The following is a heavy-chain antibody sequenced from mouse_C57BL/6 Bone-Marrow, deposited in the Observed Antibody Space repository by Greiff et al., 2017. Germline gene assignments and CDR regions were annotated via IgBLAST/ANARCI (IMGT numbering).Heavy chain of an antibody. CDR2: IDPSDSYT. CDR1: GYTFTSYW. V-gene: IGHV1-69*01. Sequence: QVQLKQPGAELVMPGASVKLSCKASGYTFTSYWMHWVKQRPGQGLEWLGEIDPSDSYTNYNQKFKGKSTLTVDKSSSTAYMQLSSLTSEDSAVYYCAREGITTVVAHFDYWGQGTTLTVSS. J-gene: IGHJ2*01. CDR3: AREGITTVVAHFDY. D-gene: IGHD1-1*01.